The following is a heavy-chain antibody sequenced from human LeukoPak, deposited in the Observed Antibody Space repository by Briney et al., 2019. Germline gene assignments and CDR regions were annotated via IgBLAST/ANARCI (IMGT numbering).Heavy chain of an antibody. CDR3: ARGSRRGNFPLCDL. CDR2: INPMTDGR. V-gene: IGHV1-2*02. J-gene: IGHJ4*02. Sequence: VKVTCQASGFTFTGYYLHWVRQAPGQGLEWLGWINPMTDGRNYAQKFQGRVTITQDTSISTAYMELRRLTSDDAAIYYCARGSRRGNFPLCDLWGEGTLVTVSS. D-gene: IGHD1-26*01. CDR1: GFTFTGYY.